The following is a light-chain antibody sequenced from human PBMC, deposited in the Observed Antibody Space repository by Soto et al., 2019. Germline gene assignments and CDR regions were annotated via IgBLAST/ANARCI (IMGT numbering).Light chain of an antibody. Sequence: QSVLTQTPSVSGAPGQKITMSCTGSSSNIGAGYDVHWYQQVPGAAPRLLIYGDNSRPSGVPDRFSASKSGASASLAITGLQGEDEANYYCQSYDSSLSNSGCVFGTGTKLTVL. V-gene: IGLV1-40*01. CDR1: SSNIGAGYD. CDR2: GDN. J-gene: IGLJ1*01. CDR3: QSYDSSLSNSGCV.